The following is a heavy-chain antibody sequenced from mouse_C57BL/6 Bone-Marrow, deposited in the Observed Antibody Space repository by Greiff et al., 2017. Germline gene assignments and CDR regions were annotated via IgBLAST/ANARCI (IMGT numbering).Heavy chain of an antibody. Sequence: DVKLVESGGDLVKPGGSLKLSCAASGFTFSSYGMSWVRQTPDKRLEWVATISSGGSYTYYPDSVKGRFSISRDTAKNTLYLQMSSLNSEDTAMYYCARHEALLMVTNAMDYWGQGTSVTVSS. CDR2: ISSGGSYT. J-gene: IGHJ4*01. D-gene: IGHD2-2*01. CDR3: ARHEALLMVTNAMDY. CDR1: GFTFSSYG. V-gene: IGHV5-6*02.